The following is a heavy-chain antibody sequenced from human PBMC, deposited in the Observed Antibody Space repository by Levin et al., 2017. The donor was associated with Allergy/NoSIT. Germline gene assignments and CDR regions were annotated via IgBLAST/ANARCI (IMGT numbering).Heavy chain of an antibody. CDR3: AKDLSFGYSTLPHDAFDV. CDR2: TSGSGATT. CDR1: GFIFSNYA. V-gene: IGHV3-23*01. D-gene: IGHD4-11*01. Sequence: GGSLRLSCAASGFIFSNYAMSWVRQAPGKGLQWVSGTSGSGATTYYADSVKGRFTISRDKTKNTLYLQMDRLRAEDTAFYYCAKDLSFGYSTLPHDAFDVWGQGTMVTVSS. J-gene: IGHJ3*01.